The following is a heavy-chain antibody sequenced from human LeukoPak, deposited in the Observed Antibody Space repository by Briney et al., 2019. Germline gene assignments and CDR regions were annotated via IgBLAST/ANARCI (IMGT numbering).Heavy chain of an antibody. CDR2: IYYSGST. CDR3: ARVRGEMATDY. CDR1: GGSISSYY. Sequence: SETLSLTCTVSGGSISSYYWSRIRQPPGKGLEWIGYIYYSGSTNYNPSLKSRVTISVDTSKNQFSLKLSSVTAADTAVYYCARVRGEMATDYWGQGTLVTVSS. V-gene: IGHV4-59*01. J-gene: IGHJ4*02. D-gene: IGHD5-24*01.